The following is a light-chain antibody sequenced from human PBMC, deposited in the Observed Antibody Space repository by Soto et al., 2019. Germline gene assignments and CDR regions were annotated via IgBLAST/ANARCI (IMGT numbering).Light chain of an antibody. V-gene: IGLV1-47*01. CDR2: RNN. Sequence: QSALTQPPSASGTPGQRVTISCSGSSSNIGSNYVYWYQQLPGTAPKLLIHRNNQRPSGVPDRFSASKSGTSASLAISGLRSEDEADYYCAAWDDTLSGHNYVFGTGTKLTVL. CDR3: AAWDDTLSGHNYV. J-gene: IGLJ1*01. CDR1: SSNIGSNY.